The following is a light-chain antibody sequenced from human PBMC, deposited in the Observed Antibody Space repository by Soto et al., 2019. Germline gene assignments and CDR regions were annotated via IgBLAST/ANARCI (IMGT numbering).Light chain of an antibody. CDR1: SSDVGVYNY. V-gene: IGLV2-14*01. J-gene: IGLJ2*01. Sequence: QSALTQPASVSGSPGQSITISCTGSSSDVGVYNYVSWYQQHPGKAPKLIIYDVSNRPSGVSNRFSGSKSGNTASLTISGLQAEDEADYYCATWDDTLNAAVFGGGTKLTVL. CDR2: DVS. CDR3: ATWDDTLNAAV.